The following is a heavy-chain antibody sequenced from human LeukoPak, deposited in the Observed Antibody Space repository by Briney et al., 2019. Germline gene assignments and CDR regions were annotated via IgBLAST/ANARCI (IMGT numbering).Heavy chain of an antibody. J-gene: IGHJ6*03. CDR3: AKDSAFYYIDV. CDR1: GFTFSSHD. CDR2: ISYDGGKK. V-gene: IGHV3-30*18. Sequence: PGGSLRLSCAASGFTFSSHDMHWVRQAPGKGLEWVSIISYDGGKKDYADSVKGRFTISRDNSKNTLYLQMNSLKGDDTAVYYCAKDSAFYYIDVWGKGTTVIISS. D-gene: IGHD3-10*01.